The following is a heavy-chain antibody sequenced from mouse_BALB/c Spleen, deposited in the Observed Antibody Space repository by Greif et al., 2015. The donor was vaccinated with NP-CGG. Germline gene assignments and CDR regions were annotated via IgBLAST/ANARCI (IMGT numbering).Heavy chain of an antibody. CDR3: ARGGLLRDVWYFDV. CDR2: ISSGGST. J-gene: IGHJ1*01. Sequence: EVQGVESGGGLVKPGGSLKLSCAASGFTFSSYAMSWVRQTPEKRLEWVASISSGGSTYCPDSVKGRFTISRDNARNILYLQMSSLRSEDTAMYYCARGGLLRDVWYFDVWGAGTTVTVSS. D-gene: IGHD1-1*01. CDR1: GFTFSSYA. V-gene: IGHV5-6-5*01.